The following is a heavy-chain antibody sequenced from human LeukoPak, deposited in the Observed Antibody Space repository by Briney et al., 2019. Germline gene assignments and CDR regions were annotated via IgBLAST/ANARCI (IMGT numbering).Heavy chain of an antibody. Sequence: ASVKVSCKASGYTFTSYYMHWVRQAPGQGLEWMGIINPSGGSTSYAQQFQGRVTMTRDTPTSTVYMELSSLRSEDTAVCYCARSAGKFHKIDYWGQGTLVTVSS. J-gene: IGHJ4*02. CDR2: INPSGGST. CDR3: ARSAGKFHKIDY. CDR1: GYTFTSYY. D-gene: IGHD6-13*01. V-gene: IGHV1-46*03.